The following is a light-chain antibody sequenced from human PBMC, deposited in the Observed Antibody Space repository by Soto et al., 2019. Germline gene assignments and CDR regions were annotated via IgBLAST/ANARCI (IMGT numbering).Light chain of an antibody. V-gene: IGKV3-11*01. CDR3: QQRSIWPLT. Sequence: EVVLTQSPATLSLSPGERVTISCRASQSIRNYLAWYQQKPGQAPRLVIYDASNMATGIPARFSGSGSGADFTLTISSLEPEDVAVYFCQQRSIWPLTFGGGTKVEIK. CDR2: DAS. CDR1: QSIRNY. J-gene: IGKJ4*01.